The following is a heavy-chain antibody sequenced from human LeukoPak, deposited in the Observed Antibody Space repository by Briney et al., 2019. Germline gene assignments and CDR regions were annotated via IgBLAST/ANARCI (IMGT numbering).Heavy chain of an antibody. CDR2: ISSIGGST. D-gene: IGHD6-19*01. CDR3: AKEAGNGWSYFDY. V-gene: IGHV3-23*01. Sequence: GGSLRLSCAASGFTFSSYAMSWVRQAPGKGLEWVSGISSIGGSTFYADSVKGRFAISRDNSKKTVFLQMIGLRAEDTAVYHCAKEAGNGWSYFDYWGQGTLVTVSS. CDR1: GFTFSSYA. J-gene: IGHJ4*02.